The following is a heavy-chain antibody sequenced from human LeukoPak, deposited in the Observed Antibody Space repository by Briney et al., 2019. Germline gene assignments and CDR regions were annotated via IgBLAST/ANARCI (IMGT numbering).Heavy chain of an antibody. CDR2: ISGSGGST. V-gene: IGHV3-23*01. D-gene: IGHD2-15*01. CDR1: GFTFSSYA. CDR3: AKDRRLGIVVVVATFGMDV. Sequence: GGSLRLSCAASGFTFSSYAMSWVRQAPGKGLEWVSAISGSGGSTYYADSVKGPFTISRDNSKNTLYLQMNSLRAEDTAVYYCAKDRRLGIVVVVATFGMDVWGQGTTVTVSS. J-gene: IGHJ6*02.